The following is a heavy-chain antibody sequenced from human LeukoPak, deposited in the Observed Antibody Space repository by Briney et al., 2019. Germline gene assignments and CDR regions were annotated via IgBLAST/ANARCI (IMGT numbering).Heavy chain of an antibody. CDR3: ARDSGIAAAGTTFDI. D-gene: IGHD6-13*01. CDR2: IIPILGIA. CDR1: GGTFSSYA. Sequence: GSSVKVSCKASGGTFSSYAISWVRQAPGQGLEWMGRIIPILGIANYAQKFQGRVTITADKSTSTVYMELSSLRSEDTAVYYCARDSGIAAAGTTFDIWGQGTMVTVSS. V-gene: IGHV1-69*04. J-gene: IGHJ3*02.